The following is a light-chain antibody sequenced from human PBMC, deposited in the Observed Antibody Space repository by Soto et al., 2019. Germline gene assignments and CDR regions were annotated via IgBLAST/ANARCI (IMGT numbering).Light chain of an antibody. J-gene: IGKJ1*01. CDR2: GAS. Sequence: EIVLTQSPGTLSLSPGERATLSCRASQSVSSNLAWYQQKPGQAPRLLIYGASTRATGIPARFSGSGSGTEFTLTISSLQSEDFAVYYCHQYNNWPQFGQGTKVDIK. CDR3: HQYNNWPQ. CDR1: QSVSSN. V-gene: IGKV3-15*01.